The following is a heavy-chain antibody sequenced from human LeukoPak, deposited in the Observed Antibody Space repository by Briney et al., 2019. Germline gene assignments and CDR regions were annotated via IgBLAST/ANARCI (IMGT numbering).Heavy chain of an antibody. Sequence: GGSLRLSCAASGFTFDDYAMHWVRQAPGEGLEWVSGISWNSGSIGYADSVKGRFTISRDNSKNTLYLQMNSLRAEDTAVYYCAKAPVAAGRDYYYYMDVWGKGTTVTISS. CDR3: AKAPVAAGRDYYYYMDV. V-gene: IGHV3-9*01. CDR1: GFTFDDYA. D-gene: IGHD6-19*01. J-gene: IGHJ6*03. CDR2: ISWNSGSI.